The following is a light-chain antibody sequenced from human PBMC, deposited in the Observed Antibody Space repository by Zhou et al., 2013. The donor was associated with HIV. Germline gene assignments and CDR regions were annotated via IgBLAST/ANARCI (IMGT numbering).Light chain of an antibody. CDR1: QSLSNN. J-gene: IGKJ4*01. CDR3: QQRSNWPPT. CDR2: GAS. Sequence: EIVMTQSPVTLSVSPGERATLSCRASQSLSNNLAWYQQKPGQAPRLLIYGASTRATGIPARFSGSGSGTEYTLTISSLQSEDFAVYYCQQRSNWPPTFGGGSTVE. V-gene: IGKV3-15*01.